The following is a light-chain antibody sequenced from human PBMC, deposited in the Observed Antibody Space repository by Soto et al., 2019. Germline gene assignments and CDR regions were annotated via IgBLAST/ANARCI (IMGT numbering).Light chain of an antibody. Sequence: EIVWTTSAATRSLSPGERAPFSGRASQSVSSYLAWYQQKPGQAPSLLIYDASNRATGIPARFSGSGSGTDFTLTISSLEPEEFAVYYCQQRSNWPAVGQGTRLDI. CDR2: DAS. V-gene: IGKV3-11*01. CDR1: QSVSSY. J-gene: IGKJ5*01. CDR3: QQRSNWPA.